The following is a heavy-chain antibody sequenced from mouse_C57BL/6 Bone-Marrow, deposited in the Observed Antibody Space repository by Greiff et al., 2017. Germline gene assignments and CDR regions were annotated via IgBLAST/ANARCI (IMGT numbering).Heavy chain of an antibody. Sequence: EVQLQQSGAELVRPGASVKLSCTASGFNIKDDYMHWVKQRPEQGLEWIGWIDPENGDTEYASKFQGKAIITVDTSSNTAYLQLSILTSEDTAVYYCTTWIYYGNYIWDYWGQGTTLTVSS. V-gene: IGHV14-4*01. D-gene: IGHD2-1*01. CDR1: GFNIKDDY. CDR2: IDPENGDT. CDR3: TTWIYYGNYIWDY. J-gene: IGHJ2*01.